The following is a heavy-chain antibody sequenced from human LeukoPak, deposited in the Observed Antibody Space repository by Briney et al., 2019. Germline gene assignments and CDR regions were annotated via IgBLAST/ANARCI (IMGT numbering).Heavy chain of an antibody. CDR2: ISTSSSYI. CDR1: GFTFSSYS. Sequence: GGSLRLSCAVYGFTFSSYSMNWVRQAPGKGLEWVSFISTSSSYIYYADSVKGRFTISRDNSKNTLYLQMNSLRAEDTAVYYCAREPGSYYYYMDVWGKGTTVTISS. V-gene: IGHV3-21*01. CDR3: AREPGSYYYYMDV. D-gene: IGHD3-10*01. J-gene: IGHJ6*03.